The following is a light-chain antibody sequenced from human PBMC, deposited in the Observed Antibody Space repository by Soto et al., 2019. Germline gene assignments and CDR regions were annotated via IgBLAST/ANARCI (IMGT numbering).Light chain of an antibody. CDR3: LQDYNYPT. V-gene: IGKV1-6*01. CDR1: QSISSY. CDR2: AAS. J-gene: IGKJ1*01. Sequence: IQMTQSPSSLSASVVDRVTITCRASQSISSYLNWYQQKPGKAPKLLIYAASSLQSGVPSRFSGSGSGTDFTLTISSLQPEDFATYYCLQDYNYPTFGQGTKVDIK.